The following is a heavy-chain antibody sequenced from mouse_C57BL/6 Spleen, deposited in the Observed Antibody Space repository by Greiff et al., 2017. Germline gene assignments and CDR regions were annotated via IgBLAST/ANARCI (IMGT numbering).Heavy chain of an antibody. V-gene: IGHV1-80*01. CDR2: IYPGDGDT. CDR3: ARSTGDRGFFDY. CDR1: GYAFSSYW. J-gene: IGHJ2*01. D-gene: IGHD4-1*02. Sequence: VKLMESGAELVKPGASVKISCKASGYAFSSYWMNWVKQRPGKGLEWIGQIYPGDGDTNYNGKFKGKATLTADKSSSTAYMQLSSLTSEDSAVYCGARSTGDRGFFDYWGQGTTLTVSS.